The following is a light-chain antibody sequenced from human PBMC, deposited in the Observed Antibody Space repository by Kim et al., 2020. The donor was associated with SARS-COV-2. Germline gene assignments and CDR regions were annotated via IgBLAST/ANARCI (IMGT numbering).Light chain of an antibody. V-gene: IGLV2-14*01. CDR1: SSDVGGYNY. J-gene: IGLJ2*01. CDR2: DVS. Sequence: QSALTQPASVSGSPGQSITISCTGTSSDVGGYNYFSWYQQHPGKAPKLMIYDVSKRPSGVSNRFSGSKSGNTASLTISGLQAEDEADYYCSSYTSSSTLGVFGGGTQLTVL. CDR3: SSYTSSSTLGV.